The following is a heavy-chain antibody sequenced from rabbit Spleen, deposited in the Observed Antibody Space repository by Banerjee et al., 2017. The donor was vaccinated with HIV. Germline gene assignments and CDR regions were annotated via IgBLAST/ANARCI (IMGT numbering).Heavy chain of an antibody. CDR2: IYTGNGKT. Sequence: QEQLEESGGGLVKPEGSLTLTCTASGFSFSSSYDMCWVRQAPGKGLEWIGCIYTGNGKTYYASWAKGRFTISKTSSTMVTLQMTSLTATDTATYFCARDSAGREDFNLWGQGTLVTVS. CDR1: GFSFSSSYD. V-gene: IGHV1S45*01. J-gene: IGHJ4*01. CDR3: ARDSAGREDFNL. D-gene: IGHD4-2*01.